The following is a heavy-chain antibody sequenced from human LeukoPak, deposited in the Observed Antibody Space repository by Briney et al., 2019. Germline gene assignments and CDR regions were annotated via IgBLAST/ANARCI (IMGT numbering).Heavy chain of an antibody. D-gene: IGHD3-10*01. Sequence: SETLSLTCTVSGGSISSSSYYWGWIRQPPGKGLEWIGSIYYSGSTYYNPSLKSRVTISVDTSKNQFSLKLSSVTAADTAVYYCAREDSGRMGYWGQGTLVTVSS. J-gene: IGHJ4*02. V-gene: IGHV4-39*07. CDR1: GGSISSSSYY. CDR3: AREDSGRMGY. CDR2: IYYSGST.